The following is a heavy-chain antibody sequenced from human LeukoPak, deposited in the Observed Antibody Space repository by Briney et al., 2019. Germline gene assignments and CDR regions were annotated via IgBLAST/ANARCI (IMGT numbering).Heavy chain of an antibody. V-gene: IGHV1-2*02. D-gene: IGHD1-7*01. CDR3: ARGAGLTILTGTTDY. CDR1: GYTFTGYY. Sequence: ASVKVSCKASGYTFTGYYMHWVRQAPGQGLEWKGWINPNSGGTNYAQKFQGRVTMTRDTSISTAYMELSRLRSDDTAVYYCARGAGLTILTGTTDYWGQGTLVTVSS. CDR2: INPNSGGT. J-gene: IGHJ4*02.